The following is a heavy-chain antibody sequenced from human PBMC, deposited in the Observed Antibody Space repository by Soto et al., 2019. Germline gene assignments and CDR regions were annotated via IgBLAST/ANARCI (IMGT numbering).Heavy chain of an antibody. CDR2: IKSKTDGGIT. CDR3: TSCSGGSCYYYYGMDV. J-gene: IGHJ6*02. D-gene: IGHD2-15*01. Sequence: GGSLRLSCAASGFTFSNAWMNWVRQAPGKGLEWVGRIKSKTDGGITDYAAPVKGRFTISRDDSKNTLYLQMNSLKTEDTAVYYCTSCSGGSCYYYYGMDVWGQGTTVTVSS. CDR1: GFTFSNAW. V-gene: IGHV3-15*07.